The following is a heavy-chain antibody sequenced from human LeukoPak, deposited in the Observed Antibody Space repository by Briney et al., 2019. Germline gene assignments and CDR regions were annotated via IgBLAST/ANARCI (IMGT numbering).Heavy chain of an antibody. CDR1: GYSISSGYY. CDR2: IYHSGST. CDR3: AGALRYFDWTTHYYFDY. V-gene: IGHV4-38-2*02. J-gene: IGHJ4*02. Sequence: PSETLSLTCTVSGYSISSGYYWGWIRQPPGKGLEWIGSIYHSGSTYYNPSLKSRVTISVDTSKNQFSLKLSSVTAADTAVYYCAGALRYFDWTTHYYFDYWGQGTLVTVSS. D-gene: IGHD3-9*01.